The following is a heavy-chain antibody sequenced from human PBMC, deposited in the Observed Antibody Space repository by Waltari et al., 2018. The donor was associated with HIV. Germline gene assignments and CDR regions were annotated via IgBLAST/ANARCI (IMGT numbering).Heavy chain of an antibody. CDR3: ARHYDSSGYYGYYFDY. V-gene: IGHV4-59*08. Sequence: QVQLQESGPGLVKPSETLSLTCTVSGGSISSYYWSWIRQPPGKGLEWIGYIYYSGSTNYNPSLKSRVTISVDTSKNQFSLKLSSVTAADTAVYYCARHYDSSGYYGYYFDYWGQGTLVTVSS. D-gene: IGHD3-22*01. CDR1: GGSISSYY. J-gene: IGHJ4*02. CDR2: IYYSGST.